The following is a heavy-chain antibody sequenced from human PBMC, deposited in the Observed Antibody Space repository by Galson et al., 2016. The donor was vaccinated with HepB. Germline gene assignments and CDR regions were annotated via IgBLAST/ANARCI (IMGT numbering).Heavy chain of an antibody. V-gene: IGHV1-58*01. J-gene: IGHJ4*02. Sequence: SVKVSCKASGFASAFTFPTSAVQWVRQARGQGLEWIGWIVVGSGNTNYAQNFQDRVTLTWDKSRGTAYMDLSTLRFEDTAVYYCVAGARGWWELPDWGQGTLVTVSS. CDR3: VAGARGWWELPD. D-gene: IGHD2-15*01. CDR1: GFASAFTFPTSA. CDR2: IVVGSGNT.